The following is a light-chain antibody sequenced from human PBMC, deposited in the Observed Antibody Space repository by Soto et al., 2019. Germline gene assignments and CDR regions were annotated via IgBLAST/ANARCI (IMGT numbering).Light chain of an antibody. CDR2: DVS. CDR3: SSYTSSSTVV. CDR1: SSDVGGYNY. J-gene: IGLJ2*01. V-gene: IGLV2-14*01. Sequence: QSALTQPASVSGSPGQSITISCTGTSSDVGGYNYVSWYQQYPGKAPKLMIYDVSNRPSRVSNRFSGSKSDNTASLTISGLQAEDEADYYCSSYTSSSTVVFGGGTKVTVL.